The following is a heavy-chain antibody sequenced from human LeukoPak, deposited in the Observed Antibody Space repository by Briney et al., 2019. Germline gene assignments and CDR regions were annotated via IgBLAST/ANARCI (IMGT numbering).Heavy chain of an antibody. V-gene: IGHV3-7*01. CDR1: GFTFRSYW. D-gene: IGHD2-15*01. CDR2: IKQGGSEK. CDR3: ARVPDYCSGGSCYVGDAFDI. Sequence: GGSLRLSCAASGFTFRSYWMSWVRQAPGKGLEWVANIKQGGSEKYYVDSVKGRFTISRDNAKNSLYLQMNSLRAEDTAVYYCARVPDYCSGGSCYVGDAFDIWGQGTMVTVSS. J-gene: IGHJ3*02.